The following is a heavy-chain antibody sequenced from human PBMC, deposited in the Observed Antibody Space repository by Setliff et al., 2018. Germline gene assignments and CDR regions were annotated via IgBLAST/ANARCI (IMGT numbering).Heavy chain of an antibody. CDR2: IYYRGDT. CDR1: GGSIGSSSYY. D-gene: IGHD1-1*01. Sequence: SETLSLTCTVSGGSIGSSSYYWGWIRQPPGKGLEWIGRIYYRGDTYYNPSLKGRLTISVDTAQNQFSLRLTSVTAADTAVYYCARTGTYRYFDYWGQGALVTVSS. V-gene: IGHV4-39*01. J-gene: IGHJ4*02. CDR3: ARTGTYRYFDY.